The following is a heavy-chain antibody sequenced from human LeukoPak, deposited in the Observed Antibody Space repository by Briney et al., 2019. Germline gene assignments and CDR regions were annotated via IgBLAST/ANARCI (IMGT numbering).Heavy chain of an antibody. CDR3: AREYSYCPAADDAFDI. CDR1: GYTFTGYY. CDR2: INPNSGGT. D-gene: IGHD5-18*01. V-gene: IGHV1-2*02. Sequence: GASVKVSCKDSGYTFTGYYMHWVRQAPGQGLEWMGWINPNSGGTNYAQKFQGRVTMTRDTSISTAYMELSRLRSDDTAVYYCAREYSYCPAADDAFDIWGQGTMVTVSS. J-gene: IGHJ3*02.